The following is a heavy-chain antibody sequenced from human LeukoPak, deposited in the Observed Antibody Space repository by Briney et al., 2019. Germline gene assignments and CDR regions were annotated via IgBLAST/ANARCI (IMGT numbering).Heavy chain of an antibody. D-gene: IGHD3-22*01. J-gene: IGHJ4*02. Sequence: ASVNVSCKVSGYTFTSYGISWVRQAPGQGLEWMGWISAYNGNTNYAQKRQGGVTMTTDTSTSTAYMELRSLRSDDTAVYYCARYPRYYYDSSGPFAVFDYWGQGTLVTVSS. CDR2: ISAYNGNT. CDR3: ARYPRYYYDSSGPFAVFDY. V-gene: IGHV1-18*01. CDR1: GYTFTSYG.